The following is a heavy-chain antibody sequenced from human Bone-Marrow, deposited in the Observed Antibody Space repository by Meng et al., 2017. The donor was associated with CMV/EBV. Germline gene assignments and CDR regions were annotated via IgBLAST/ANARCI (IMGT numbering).Heavy chain of an antibody. J-gene: IGHJ4*02. CDR1: GFTFSSYG. V-gene: IGHV3-30*02. D-gene: IGHD5-12*01. Sequence: GGSLRLSCAASGFTFSSYGMHWVRQAPGKGLEWVAFIWYDGSNKYYADSVKGRFTISRDNSKNTLYLQMNSLRAEDTAVYYCAKDRWDIADNPYYFDCWGQGTLVTVSS. CDR2: IWYDGSNK. CDR3: AKDRWDIADNPYYFDC.